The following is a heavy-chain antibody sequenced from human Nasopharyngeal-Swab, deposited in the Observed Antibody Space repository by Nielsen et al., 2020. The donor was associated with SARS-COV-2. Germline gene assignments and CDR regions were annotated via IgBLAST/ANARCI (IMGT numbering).Heavy chain of an antibody. V-gene: IGHV4-39*01. Sequence: WIRQPPGKGLEWIGSIYYSGSTYYNPSLKSRVTISENTSKNQVALKLSTVTAADTAVYYYARRVARAPRHEGDYYYGMDVWGQGTTVTVSS. CDR2: IYYSGST. J-gene: IGHJ6*02. CDR3: ARRVARAPRHEGDYYYGMDV. D-gene: IGHD3-16*01.